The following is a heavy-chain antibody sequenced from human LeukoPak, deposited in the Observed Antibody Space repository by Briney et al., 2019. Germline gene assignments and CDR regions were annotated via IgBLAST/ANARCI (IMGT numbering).Heavy chain of an antibody. J-gene: IGHJ6*03. CDR2: INAGNGNT. D-gene: IGHD3-10*01. V-gene: IGHV1-3*03. CDR3: ARDSRAVYGSGSSYYYMDV. CDR1: GYTFTSYA. Sequence: ASVKVSCKASGYTFTSYAMHWVRQAPGQRLEWMGWINAGNGNTKYSQEFQGSVTMTRDTSTSTVYMELSSLRSEDTAVYYCARDSRAVYGSGSSYYYMDVWGKGTTVTISS.